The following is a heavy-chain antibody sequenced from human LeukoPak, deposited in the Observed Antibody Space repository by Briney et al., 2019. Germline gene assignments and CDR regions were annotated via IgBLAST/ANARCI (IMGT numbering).Heavy chain of an antibody. CDR3: VRDFNSGYSGDY. D-gene: IGHD5-12*01. CDR2: IWNDGSKK. Sequence: GGSLRLSCAASGFVFGTYCMHWVRQAPGKGLEWVALIWNDGSKKYYADSVKGRFFISRDNSEDTLHLRMNSLRAEDTAVYYCVRDFNSGYSGDYWGQGTLVTVSS. V-gene: IGHV3-33*01. CDR1: GFVFGTYC. J-gene: IGHJ4*02.